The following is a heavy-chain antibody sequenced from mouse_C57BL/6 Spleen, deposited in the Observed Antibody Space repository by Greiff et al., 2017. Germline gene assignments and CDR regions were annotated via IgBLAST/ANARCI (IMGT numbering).Heavy chain of an antibody. V-gene: IGHV14-4*01. CDR2: IDPENGDT. J-gene: IGHJ3*01. D-gene: IGHD2-4*01. CDR3: TTSGITTDAY. Sequence: VQLQQSGAELVRPGASVKLSCTASGFNIKADYMHWVQQRHEQGLEWIGWIDPENGDTEYASKFQGKATITEDTSSNTAYLQLSSLTSEDTAVYYCTTSGITTDAYWGQGTLVTVSA. CDR1: GFNIKADY.